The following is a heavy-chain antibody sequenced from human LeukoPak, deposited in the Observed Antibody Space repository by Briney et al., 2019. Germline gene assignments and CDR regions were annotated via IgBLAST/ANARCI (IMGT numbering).Heavy chain of an antibody. D-gene: IGHD3-22*01. Sequence: GGSLRLSCAASGFTFSSYGMHWVRQAPGKGLEWVAVIWYDGSNKYYADSVKGRFTISRDNSKNTLYLQMNSLRAEDTAVYYCARDSGCYYDSSGYYDYWGQGTLVTVSS. CDR3: ARDSGCYYDSSGYYDY. CDR2: IWYDGSNK. J-gene: IGHJ4*02. CDR1: GFTFSSYG. V-gene: IGHV3-33*01.